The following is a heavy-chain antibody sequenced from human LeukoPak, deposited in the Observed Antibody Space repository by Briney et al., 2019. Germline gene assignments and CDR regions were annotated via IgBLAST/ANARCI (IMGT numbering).Heavy chain of an antibody. CDR3: ARVPRKASYGDRGY. CDR2: IKQDGSEK. CDR1: GFTFSSYW. J-gene: IGHJ4*02. D-gene: IGHD4-17*01. V-gene: IGHV3-7*01. Sequence: GGSLRLSCAASGFTFSSYWMSWVRQAPGKGLEWVANIKQDGSEKYYVDSVKGRFTISRDNAKNSLYLQMNSLRAEDTAVYYCARVPRKASYGDRGYWGQGTLVTVSS.